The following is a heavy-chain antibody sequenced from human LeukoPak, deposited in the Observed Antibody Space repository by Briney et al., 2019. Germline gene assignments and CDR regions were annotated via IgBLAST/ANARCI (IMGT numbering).Heavy chain of an antibody. CDR3: ARGSGYCSSTSCYGWLDY. V-gene: IGHV3-30-3*01. CDR1: GFTFSSYA. D-gene: IGHD2-2*03. J-gene: IGHJ4*02. Sequence: PGGSLRLSCAASGFTFSSYAMHWVRQAPGKGLEWVAVISYDGSNKYYADSVKGRFTISRDNSKSTLYLQMNSLRAEDTAVYYCARGSGYCSSTSCYGWLDYWGQGTLVTVSS. CDR2: ISYDGSNK.